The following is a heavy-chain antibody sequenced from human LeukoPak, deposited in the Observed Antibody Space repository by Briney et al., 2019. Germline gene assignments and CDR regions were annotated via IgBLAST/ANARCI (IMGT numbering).Heavy chain of an antibody. CDR1: GGTFSSYA. D-gene: IGHD5-12*01. V-gene: IGHV1-69*06. J-gene: IGHJ4*02. CDR3: ARGDSGYEPLDY. Sequence: ASVKVSCKASGGTFSSYAISWVRQAPGQGLEWMGGIIPIFGTANYAQKFQGRVTITADKSTSTAYMELSSLRSEDTAVYYCARGDSGYEPLDYWGQGTLVTVSS. CDR2: IIPIFGTA.